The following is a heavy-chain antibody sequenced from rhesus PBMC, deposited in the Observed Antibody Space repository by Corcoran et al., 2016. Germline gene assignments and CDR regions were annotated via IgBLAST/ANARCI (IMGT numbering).Heavy chain of an antibody. Sequence: QVQLQESGPGLVKPSETLSLPCTVSGGPTSGYYNWNWIRQAPGKGLEWIGAVYGNSARTNYNPSLKSRVTISKDTSKDQFSLRLTSVTAADTAVYYCARQGYTDHLGGLDSWGQGVVVTVSS. J-gene: IGHJ6*01. CDR2: VYGNSART. V-gene: IGHV4-143*01. CDR3: ARQGYTDHLGGLDS. D-gene: IGHD2-39*02. CDR1: GGPTSGYYN.